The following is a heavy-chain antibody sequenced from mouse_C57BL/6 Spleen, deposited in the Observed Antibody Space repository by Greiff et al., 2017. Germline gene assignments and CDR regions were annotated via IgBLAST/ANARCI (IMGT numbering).Heavy chain of an antibody. CDR3: ASSYDYDEARFDY. Sequence: QVQLKQPGAELVKPGASVKLSCKASGYTFTSYWMQWVKQRPGQGLEWIGEIDPSDSYTNYNQKFKGKATLTVDTSSSTAYMQLSSLTSEDSAVYYCASSYDYDEARFDYWGQGTTLTVSS. CDR2: IDPSDSYT. D-gene: IGHD2-4*01. J-gene: IGHJ2*01. CDR1: GYTFTSYW. V-gene: IGHV1-50*01.